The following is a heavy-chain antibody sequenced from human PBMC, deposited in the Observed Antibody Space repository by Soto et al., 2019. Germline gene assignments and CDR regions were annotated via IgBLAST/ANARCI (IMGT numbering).Heavy chain of an antibody. D-gene: IGHD5-12*01. CDR3: ARDVRYSGPTAKGTAWFDP. Sequence: GGSLRLSCAASGFTFSSYSMNWVRQAPGKGLEWVSSISSSSSYIYYADSVKGRFTISRDNAKNSLYLQMNSLRAEDTAVYYCARDVRYSGPTAKGTAWFDPWGQGTLVTVSS. CDR1: GFTFSSYS. V-gene: IGHV3-21*01. J-gene: IGHJ5*02. CDR2: ISSSSSYI.